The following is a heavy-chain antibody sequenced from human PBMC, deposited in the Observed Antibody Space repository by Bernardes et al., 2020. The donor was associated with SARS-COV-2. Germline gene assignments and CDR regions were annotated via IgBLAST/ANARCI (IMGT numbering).Heavy chain of an antibody. Sequence: ASVKVSCKASGYTFTSYAMNWVRQAPGQGLEWMGWINTNTGNPTYAQGFTGRFVFSLDTSVSTAYLQISSLKAEDTAVYYCARDGNWNDSMGNAFDIWGQGTMVTVSS. CDR3: ARDGNWNDSMGNAFDI. V-gene: IGHV7-4-1*02. CDR1: GYTFTSYA. J-gene: IGHJ3*02. CDR2: INTNTGNP. D-gene: IGHD1-1*01.